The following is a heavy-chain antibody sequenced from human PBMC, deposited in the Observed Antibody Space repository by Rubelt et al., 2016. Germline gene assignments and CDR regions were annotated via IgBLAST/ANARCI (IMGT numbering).Heavy chain of an antibody. CDR1: GGTFSSYA. CDR2: IIPILGIA. J-gene: IGHJ4*02. Sequence: QVQLVQSGAEVKKPGSSVKVSCKASGGTFSSYAISWVRQAPGQGLEWMGRIIPILGIANYAQKFQGRVTITADKSTSTAYMELSSLRSEDTAVYYCARGASGSYHRRSHLDYWGQGTLVTVSS. CDR3: ARGASGSYHRRSHLDY. D-gene: IGHD1-26*01. V-gene: IGHV1-69*04.